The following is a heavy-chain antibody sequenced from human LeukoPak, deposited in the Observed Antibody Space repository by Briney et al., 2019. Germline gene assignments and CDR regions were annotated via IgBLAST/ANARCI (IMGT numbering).Heavy chain of an antibody. CDR1: GFTFSSYG. Sequence: GGSLRLSCAASGFTFSSYGMSWVRQAPGKGLEWVSAISSSGGSTYYADSVKGRFTISRDNSKNTLYLQMNSLRAEDTAVYYCTTEILVPAHWGPRLGGIVYWGQGTLVTVSS. D-gene: IGHD2-15*01. J-gene: IGHJ4*02. CDR2: ISSSGGST. V-gene: IGHV3-23*01. CDR3: TTEILVPAHWGPRLGGIVY.